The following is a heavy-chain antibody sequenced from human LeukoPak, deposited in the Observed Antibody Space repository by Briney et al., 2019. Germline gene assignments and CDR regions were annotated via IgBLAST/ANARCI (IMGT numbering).Heavy chain of an antibody. D-gene: IGHD4-17*01. CDR2: INHSGST. V-gene: IGHV4-34*01. Sequence: ASETLSLTCAVYGGSFSGYYWSWIRQPPGKGLEWIGEINHSGSTNYNPSLKSRVTISVDTSKNQFSLKLSSVTAADTAVYYCARDHGDFVQHDWGQGTLVTVSS. J-gene: IGHJ4*02. CDR1: GGSFSGYY. CDR3: ARDHGDFVQHD.